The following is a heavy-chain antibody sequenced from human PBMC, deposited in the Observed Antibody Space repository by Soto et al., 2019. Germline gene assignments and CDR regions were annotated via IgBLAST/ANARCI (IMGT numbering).Heavy chain of an antibody. CDR1: GYTFTSYS. D-gene: IGHD2-21*01. CDR3: ARMWRGAVFDY. V-gene: IGHV1-46*01. Sequence: ASVKVSCKASGYTFTSYSMHWLRQAPWQGLEWMAIINPSDGSTTYAQKFQGRVTVTRDTCTSTVHMEVSSLRADDTAVYYCARMWRGAVFDYWGRG. CDR2: INPSDGST. J-gene: IGHJ4*02.